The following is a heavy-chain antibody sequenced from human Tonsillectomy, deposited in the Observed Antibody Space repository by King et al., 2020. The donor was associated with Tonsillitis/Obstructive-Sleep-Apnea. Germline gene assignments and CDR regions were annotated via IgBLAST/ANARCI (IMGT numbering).Heavy chain of an antibody. Sequence: QLQESGPGLVKPSETLSLTCTVSGGSISSYYWSWIRQPPGKGLEWIGYIYYSGSTNHNPSLKSRVTISLDTSKKQFSLKLSSVTAADTAVYYCASSDYYDSSGHSYYYYMGFWGKGTTVTVSS. CDR3: ASSDYYDSSGHSYYYYMGF. CDR1: GGSISSYY. D-gene: IGHD3-22*01. V-gene: IGHV4-59*08. CDR2: IYYSGST. J-gene: IGHJ6*03.